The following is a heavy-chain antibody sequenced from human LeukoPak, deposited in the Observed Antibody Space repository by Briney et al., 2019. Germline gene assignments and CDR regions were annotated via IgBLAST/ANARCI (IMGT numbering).Heavy chain of an antibody. CDR2: IRDSGDRT. J-gene: IGHJ4*02. D-gene: IGHD1-1*01. V-gene: IGHV3-23*01. Sequence: GGSLGLSCAASGFTFSSYAMSWVRQAPGKGLEWVSGIRDSGDRTYYADSVKGRFTISRDNSKNTLYLQMNSLRVEDTAVYYCAKLSWNDKGRFDCWGQGTLVTVSS. CDR3: AKLSWNDKGRFDC. CDR1: GFTFSSYA.